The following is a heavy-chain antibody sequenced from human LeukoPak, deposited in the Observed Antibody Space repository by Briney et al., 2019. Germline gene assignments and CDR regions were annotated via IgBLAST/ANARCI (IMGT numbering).Heavy chain of an antibody. D-gene: IGHD3-22*01. J-gene: IGHJ4*02. V-gene: IGHV1-24*01. CDR3: ATDLHPLEIDSSGYYRTDG. Sequence: ASVKVSCKVSGYTLTELSMHWVRQAPGKGLEWMGGFDPGDGETIYAQKFQGRVTMTEDTSTDTAYVELSSLRSEDTAVYYCATDLHPLEIDSSGYYRTDGWGQGTLVTVSS. CDR1: GYTLTELS. CDR2: FDPGDGET.